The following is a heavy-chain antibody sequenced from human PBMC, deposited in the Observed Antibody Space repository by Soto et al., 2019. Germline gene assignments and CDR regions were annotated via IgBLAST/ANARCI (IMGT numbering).Heavy chain of an antibody. V-gene: IGHV1-69*01. D-gene: IGHD5-12*01. Sequence: QVQLVQSGAEVKKPGSSVTVSCRASGGTFSSSAINWVRQAPGQGLEWMGEITHVFVTAHYAQKFQGRVTITADASTSTADMDLSSLRSDDTAVYYCARDGYNLPTEILHFDIWGQGTMVTGSS. J-gene: IGHJ3*02. CDR3: ARDGYNLPTEILHFDI. CDR2: ITHVFVTA. CDR1: GGTFSSSA.